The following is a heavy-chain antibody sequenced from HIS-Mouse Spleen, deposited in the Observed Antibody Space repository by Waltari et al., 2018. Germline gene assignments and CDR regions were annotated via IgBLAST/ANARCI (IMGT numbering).Heavy chain of an antibody. J-gene: IGHJ2*01. V-gene: IGHV4-39*07. Sequence: QLQLQESGPGLVKPSETLSLTCTVSGGSISSSSYYWGWIRQPPGKGLEWIGRIYYSGSTYYNPSLKILVTISVDTSKNQFSLKLSSVTAADTAVYYCAREIPYSSSWYDWYFDLWGRGTLVTVSS. CDR3: AREIPYSSSWYDWYFDL. CDR1: GGSISSSSYY. D-gene: IGHD6-13*01. CDR2: IYYSGST.